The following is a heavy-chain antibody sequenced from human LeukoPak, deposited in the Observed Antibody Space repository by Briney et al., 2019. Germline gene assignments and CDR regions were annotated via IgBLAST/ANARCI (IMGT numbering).Heavy chain of an antibody. CDR3: AKDDRGTVTTYCDY. V-gene: IGHV3-30*18. CDR2: ISYDGSNK. Sequence: PGGSLRLSCAASGFTFSSYGMHWVRQAPGKGLEWVAVISYDGSNKYYADSVKGRFTISRDNSKNTLFLQMNSLRAEDTAVYYCAKDDRGTVTTYCDYWGQGTLVTVSS. D-gene: IGHD4-17*01. CDR1: GFTFSSYG. J-gene: IGHJ4*02.